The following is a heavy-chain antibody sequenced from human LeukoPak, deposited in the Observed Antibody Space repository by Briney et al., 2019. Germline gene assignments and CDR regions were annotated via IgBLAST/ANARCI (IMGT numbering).Heavy chain of an antibody. CDR2: IIPIFGTA. CDR1: GGTFSSYA. Sequence: SVKVSCKASGGTFSSYAISWVRQAPGQGLEWMGGIIPIFGTANYAQRFQGRVTITTDESTSTAYMELSSLRSEDTAVYYCARVNGDLTYYYYYMDVWGKGTTVTVSS. CDR3: ARVNGDLTYYYYYMDV. V-gene: IGHV1-69*05. D-gene: IGHD4-17*01. J-gene: IGHJ6*03.